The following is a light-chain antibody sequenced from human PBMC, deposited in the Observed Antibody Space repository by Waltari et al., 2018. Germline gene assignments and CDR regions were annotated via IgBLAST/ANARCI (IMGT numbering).Light chain of an antibody. CDR1: QSVSRA. CDR2: VAS. V-gene: IGKV3-20*01. Sequence: EIVLTQSPGTLSLSPGERATLSCWASQSVSRALVWYQQKPGQAPRLLIYVASTRAPGIPDRFSGSGSGTDFSLTINRLEPEDFAVYYCQHYVRLPATFGQGTKVEI. J-gene: IGKJ1*01. CDR3: QHYVRLPAT.